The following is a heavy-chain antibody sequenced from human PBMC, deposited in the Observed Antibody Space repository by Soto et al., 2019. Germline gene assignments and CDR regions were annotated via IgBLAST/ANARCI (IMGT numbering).Heavy chain of an antibody. V-gene: IGHV3-7*01. CDR3: ARDGIGGNWNTDF. Sequence: VQLVESGGTLVQPGESLRLSCAASGFTFSAYWMSWVRQAPGKGLEWVANIKKDGSEKYYVDSVKGRFIVSRDNAKDSLYLQMNSPRAEDTAVYYCARDGIGGNWNTDFWGQGTLVTVSS. J-gene: IGHJ4*02. CDR2: IKKDGSEK. CDR1: GFTFSAYW. D-gene: IGHD1-20*01.